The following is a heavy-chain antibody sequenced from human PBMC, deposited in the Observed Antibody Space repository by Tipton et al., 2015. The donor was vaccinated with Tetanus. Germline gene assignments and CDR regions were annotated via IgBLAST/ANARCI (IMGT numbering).Heavy chain of an antibody. J-gene: IGHJ3*01. Sequence: GLVKPSETLSLTCNVSGVSLSNSAYYWGWVRQPPGKGLEWIATMFYIGSTYYNPSLKSRLTISMDTTRNLFSLKLTSVTAVDTAVYYCARTFFVTGSRIRGGCPFDVWGLGTLVTVSS. V-gene: IGHV4-39*01. CDR3: ARTFFVTGSRIRGGCPFDV. CDR1: GVSLSNSAYY. D-gene: IGHD3-10*01. CDR2: MFYIGST.